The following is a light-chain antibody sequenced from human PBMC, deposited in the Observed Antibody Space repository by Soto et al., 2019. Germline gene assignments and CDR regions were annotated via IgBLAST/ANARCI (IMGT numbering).Light chain of an antibody. J-gene: IGLJ1*01. CDR2: DVN. V-gene: IGLV2-11*01. CDR3: CSNAGTSTRV. CDR1: SSDVANYNY. Sequence: QSVLTHPRSVSGSPGHSVSISCTRTSSDVANYNYVSWYQQHPGKSPRLMIYDVNKRPSGVPYRFSGSKSGNTASLTISGLQAGDEADYYCCSNAGTSTRVFGTWPKVTV.